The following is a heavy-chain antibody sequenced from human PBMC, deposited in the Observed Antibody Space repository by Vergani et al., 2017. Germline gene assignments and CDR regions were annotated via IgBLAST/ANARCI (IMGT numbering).Heavy chain of an antibody. CDR2: INPNSGGT. D-gene: IGHD3-22*01. J-gene: IGHJ4*02. V-gene: IGHV1-2*02. CDR3: AVITLGSKRPRLDY. Sequence: QVQLVQSGAEVKKPGASVKVSCKASGYTFTSYDINWVRQATGQGLEWMGWINPNSGGTNYAQKFQGRVTMTRDTSISTAYMELSRLRSDDTAVYYCAVITLGSKRPRLDYWGQGTLVTVSS. CDR1: GYTFTSYD.